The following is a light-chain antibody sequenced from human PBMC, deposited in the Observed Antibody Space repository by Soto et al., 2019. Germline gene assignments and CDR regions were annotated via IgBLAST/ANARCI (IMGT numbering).Light chain of an antibody. CDR2: GTS. J-gene: IGKJ1*01. Sequence: EIVLTQSPGTLSLSPGERATFSCRTSQSVSSSYLAWYQQKPGQAPRLLIYGTSSRATAIPDRFSGSGSGTDFTLTISRLEPEDFAVYYCQQYGSSSWTFGQGTKWIS. CDR3: QQYGSSSWT. CDR1: QSVSSSY. V-gene: IGKV3-20*01.